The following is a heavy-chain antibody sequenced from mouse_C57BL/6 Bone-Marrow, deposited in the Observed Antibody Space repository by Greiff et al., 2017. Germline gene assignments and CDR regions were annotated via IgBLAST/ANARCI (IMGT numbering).Heavy chain of an antibody. Sequence: EVMLVESGEGLVKPGGSLKLSCAASGFTFSSYAMSWVRQTPEKRLEWVAYISSGGDYIYYADTVKGRFTISRDNARNTLYLQMSSLKSEDTAMYYCTREGTTVAFYWYFDVWGTGTTVTVSS. J-gene: IGHJ1*03. CDR2: ISSGGDYI. V-gene: IGHV5-9-1*02. CDR3: TREGTTVAFYWYFDV. CDR1: GFTFSSYA. D-gene: IGHD1-1*01.